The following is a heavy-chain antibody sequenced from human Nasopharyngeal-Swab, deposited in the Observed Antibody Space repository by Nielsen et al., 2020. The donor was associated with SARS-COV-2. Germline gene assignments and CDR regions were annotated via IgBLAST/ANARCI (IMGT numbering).Heavy chain of an antibody. Sequence: GGSLRLSCVVSGFTFGSSWMTWVRQAPGKGLEWLANINGDGSVENYVDSVKGRFTISRDNSKNSLYLQMNSLRVEDTAIYYCARDSYTRHDYWGQGTLVTVSS. CDR3: ARDSYTRHDY. D-gene: IGHD2-2*02. CDR2: INGDGSVE. CDR1: GFTFGSSW. V-gene: IGHV3-7*01. J-gene: IGHJ4*02.